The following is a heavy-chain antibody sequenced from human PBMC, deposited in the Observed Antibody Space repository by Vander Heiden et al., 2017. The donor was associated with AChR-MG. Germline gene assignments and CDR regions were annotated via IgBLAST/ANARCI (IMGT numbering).Heavy chain of an antibody. V-gene: IGHV3-23*01. D-gene: IGHD2-21*02. Sequence: EVQLFESGGGLVQPGGSLILPWAASGLTFSRYAMGWVRQAPGKGLEWVSAISGRRGRTYYADSVQGRFTISRDNSKNTLYLQMNSLRAEDTALYYCAKDQTYPCGVDCFYNWFHPWCQGTLVTVSS. CDR2: ISGRRGRT. J-gene: IGHJ5*02. CDR1: GLTFSRYA. CDR3: AKDQTYPCGVDCFYNWFHP.